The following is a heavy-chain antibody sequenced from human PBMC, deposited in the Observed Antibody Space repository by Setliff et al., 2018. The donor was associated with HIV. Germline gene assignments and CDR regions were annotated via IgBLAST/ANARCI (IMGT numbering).Heavy chain of an antibody. CDR3: ARPRSSGSIDAFDI. CDR1: GYDFTRYW. D-gene: IGHD2-15*01. Sequence: GESLKISCKGSGYDFTRYWIAWVRQMPGKGLEWMGLIYPGDSETRYSPSFQGQVTISADKSISTAYLQWSSLKASDTAIYYCARPRSSGSIDAFDIWGQGTMVTVSS. V-gene: IGHV5-51*01. J-gene: IGHJ3*02. CDR2: IYPGDSET.